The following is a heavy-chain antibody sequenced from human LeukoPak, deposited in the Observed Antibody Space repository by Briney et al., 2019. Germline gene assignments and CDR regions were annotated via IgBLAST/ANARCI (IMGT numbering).Heavy chain of an antibody. CDR2: INHSGST. CDR3: ARGPFPDRRWLQLTY. D-gene: IGHD5-24*01. CDR1: RASFNGYH. V-gene: IGHV4-34*01. Sequence: PSGTLSLTCAVYRASFNGYHWSWIRQPPGKGLEWIGEINHSGSTNYNPSLKSRVTISVDTSKNQFSLKLSSVTAADTAVYYCARGPFPDRRWLQLTYWGQGTLVTVSS. J-gene: IGHJ4*02.